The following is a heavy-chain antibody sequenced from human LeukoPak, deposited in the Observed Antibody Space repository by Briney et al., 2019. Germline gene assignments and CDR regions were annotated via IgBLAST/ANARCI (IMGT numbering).Heavy chain of an antibody. V-gene: IGHV3-23*01. Sequence: GGSLRLSCAASGFTFSSHAMSWVRQAPGKGLEWVSAISGSGGSTYYADSVKGRFTISRDNSKNTLYLQMNSLRAEDTAVYYCAKDAPRGIAVAGTEYFDYWGQGTLVTVSS. CDR2: ISGSGGST. CDR3: AKDAPRGIAVAGTEYFDY. D-gene: IGHD6-19*01. J-gene: IGHJ4*02. CDR1: GFTFSSHA.